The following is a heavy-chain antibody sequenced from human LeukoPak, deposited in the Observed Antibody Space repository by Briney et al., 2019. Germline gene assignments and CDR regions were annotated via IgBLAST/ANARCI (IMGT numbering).Heavy chain of an antibody. CDR3: ARGGRGYCSSTSCYYQKSLDD. Sequence: AETLSLTCAVSGGSFSGYYWSWIRQPPGKGLEWIGEINNGGSTNYNPSLKSRVTILVDTTKNQCSLNLSSVTAAETAVYYSARGGRGYCSSTSCYYQKSLDDGGQETLVSVSS. CDR1: GGSFSGYY. D-gene: IGHD2-2*03. CDR2: INNGGST. V-gene: IGHV4-34*01. J-gene: IGHJ4*02.